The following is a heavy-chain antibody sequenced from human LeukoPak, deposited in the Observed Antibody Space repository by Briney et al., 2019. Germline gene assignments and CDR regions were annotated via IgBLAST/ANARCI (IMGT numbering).Heavy chain of an antibody. CDR3: LMTTVTTGSY. D-gene: IGHD4-17*01. CDR2: IYYSGST. CDR1: GGSISTYY. Sequence: PSETLSLTCTVSGGSISTYYWSWIRQPPGKGLEWIGNIYYSGSTNYNPSLKSRVTISVDTSKNQFSLKLSSVTAADTAVYYCLMTTVTTGSYWGQGTLVTVSS. J-gene: IGHJ4*02. V-gene: IGHV4-59*12.